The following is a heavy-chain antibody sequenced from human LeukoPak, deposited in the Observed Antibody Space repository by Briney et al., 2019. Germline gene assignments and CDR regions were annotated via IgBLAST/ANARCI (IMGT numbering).Heavy chain of an antibody. CDR1: GGSISSYY. Sequence: PSETLSLTCTVSGGSISSYYWSWIRQPPGKGLEWIANIYHTGSTNYNPSLSSRVTISIDTSKNQFSLKLTSVTAADTAVYYCLTVDATMGVDYWGQGTLVTVSS. CDR2: IYHTGST. CDR3: LTVDATMGVDY. D-gene: IGHD5-18*01. J-gene: IGHJ4*02. V-gene: IGHV4-59*08.